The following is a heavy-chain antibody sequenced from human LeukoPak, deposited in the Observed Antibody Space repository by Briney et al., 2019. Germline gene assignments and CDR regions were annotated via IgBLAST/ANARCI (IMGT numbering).Heavy chain of an antibody. CDR2: ITASGTAM. CDR3: ASSGSYRFDY. J-gene: IGHJ4*02. Sequence: GGSLRLSCAASGFTFSSYSMNWVRQAPGKGLEWVSHITASGTAMFYADSVEGRFTISRDNAKNSLYLQMNSPRDEDTAVYYCASSGSYRFDYWGQGTLVTVSS. V-gene: IGHV3-48*02. CDR1: GFTFSSYS. D-gene: IGHD1-26*01.